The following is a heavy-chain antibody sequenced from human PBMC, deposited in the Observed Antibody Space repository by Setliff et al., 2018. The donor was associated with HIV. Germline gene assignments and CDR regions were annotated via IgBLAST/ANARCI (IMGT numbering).Heavy chain of an antibody. CDR3: ATLDHSGGNFLAY. V-gene: IGHV4-4*09. Sequence: PSETLSLTCSVSGGSIGGYSWGWIRQSPGKGLEWIGYIYPSTSANYNPSLKSRITISLDTSKEQFSLELSSATAADTAVYYCATLDHSGGNFLAYWGQGSLVTVSS. D-gene: IGHD2-21*02. CDR2: IYPSTSA. CDR1: GGSIGGYS. J-gene: IGHJ4*02.